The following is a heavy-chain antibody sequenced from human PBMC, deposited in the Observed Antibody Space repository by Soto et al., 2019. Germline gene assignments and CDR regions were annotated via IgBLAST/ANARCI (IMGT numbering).Heavy chain of an antibody. CDR1: GFTFSSFA. D-gene: IGHD1-20*01. J-gene: IGHJ6*02. CDR2: ISGSGGAT. Sequence: EVQLLESGGGLVQPGGSLRLSCAASGFTFSSFAMSWVRQAPGKGLEWVSGISGSGGATYYADYAKGRFTFSRDNSKNTMYLQMNSLRAEDTAVYYCARRRGTGISGGTYYGLDVWGQGTTVTVSS. CDR3: ARRRGTGISGGTYYGLDV. V-gene: IGHV3-23*01.